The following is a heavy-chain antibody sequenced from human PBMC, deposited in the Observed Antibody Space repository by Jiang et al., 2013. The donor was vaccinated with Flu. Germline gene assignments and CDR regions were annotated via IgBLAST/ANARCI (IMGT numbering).Heavy chain of an antibody. CDR2: INHSGST. D-gene: IGHD1-1*01. CDR3: ARGGDWRFDY. CDR1: GGSFSGYY. J-gene: IGHJ4*02. V-gene: IGHV4-34*01. Sequence: GSGLVKPSETLSLTCAVYGGSFSGYYWSWIRQPPGKGLEWIGEINHSGSTNYNPSLKSRVTISVDESKNQFSLKLTSVTAADTAVYYCARGGDWRFDYWGQGTLVTVSS.